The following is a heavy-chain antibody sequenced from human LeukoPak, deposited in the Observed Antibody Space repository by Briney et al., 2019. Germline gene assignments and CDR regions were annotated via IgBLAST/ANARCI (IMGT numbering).Heavy chain of an antibody. J-gene: IGHJ5*02. Sequence: SETLSLTCAVYGGSFSSYYWSWIRQPPGKGLEWIGEINHSGSTNYNPSLKSRVTISVDTSKNQFSLKLSSVTAADTAVYYCARDAIAAAGTGWFDPWGQGTLVTVSS. CDR1: GGSFSSYY. V-gene: IGHV4-34*01. CDR2: INHSGST. CDR3: ARDAIAAAGTGWFDP. D-gene: IGHD6-13*01.